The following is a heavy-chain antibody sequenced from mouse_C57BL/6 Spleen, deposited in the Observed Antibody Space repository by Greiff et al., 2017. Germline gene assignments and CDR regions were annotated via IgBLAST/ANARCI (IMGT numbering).Heavy chain of an antibody. CDR1: GFTFTSYW. J-gene: IGHJ3*01. V-gene: IGHV1-72*01. CDR3: ARTGTESLFAY. CDR2: IDPNSGGT. D-gene: IGHD4-1*01. Sequence: VQLQQPGAELVKPGASVKLSCKASGFTFTSYWMYWVKQRPGRGLEWIGRIDPNSGGTKYTEKFKSQATLTVDKPASTAYMQLSSMTSEDSAVLYYARTGTESLFAYWGQGTLVTVSA.